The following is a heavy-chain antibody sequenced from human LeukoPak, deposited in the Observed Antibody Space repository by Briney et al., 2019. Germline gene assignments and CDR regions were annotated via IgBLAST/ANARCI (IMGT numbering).Heavy chain of an antibody. J-gene: IGHJ4*02. D-gene: IGHD5-12*01. V-gene: IGHV4-59*01. CDR2: IYYSGST. CDR1: GGSISSYY. CDR3: ARGIDGGSDDAGY. Sequence: SETLSLTCTVSGGSISSYYWSWIRQPPGKGLEWIGYIYYSGSTNYNPSLKSRVTISVDTSKNQFSLKLSSVTAADTAVYYCARGIDGGSDDAGYWGRGTLVSVSS.